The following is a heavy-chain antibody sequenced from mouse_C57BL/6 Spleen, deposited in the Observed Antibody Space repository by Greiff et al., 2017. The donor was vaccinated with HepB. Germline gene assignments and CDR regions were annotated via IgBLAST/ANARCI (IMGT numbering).Heavy chain of an antibody. CDR3: ARHGGNYYYYAMDY. CDR2: IDPSDSET. J-gene: IGHJ4*01. Sequence: QVHVKQPGAELVRPGSSVKLSCKASGYTFTSYWMHWVKQRPIQGLEWIGNIDPSDSETHYNQKFKDKATLTVDKSSSTAYMQLSSLTSEDSAVYYCARHGGNYYYYAMDYWGQGTSVTVSS. D-gene: IGHD1-1*02. CDR1: GYTFTSYW. V-gene: IGHV1-52*01.